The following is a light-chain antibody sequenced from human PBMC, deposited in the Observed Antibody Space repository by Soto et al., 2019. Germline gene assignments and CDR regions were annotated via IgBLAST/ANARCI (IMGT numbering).Light chain of an antibody. V-gene: IGKV1-5*03. J-gene: IGKJ4*01. CDR2: KAS. Sequence: DIQMTQSPSTLSASVGDRVTITCRASQSISSWLAWYQQKPGKAPNLLIYKASSLESGVPSRFSGSGSGTEFTLTISSLQPDDFATYYCQHYNSYPLTVGGGTKVEIK. CDR1: QSISSW. CDR3: QHYNSYPLT.